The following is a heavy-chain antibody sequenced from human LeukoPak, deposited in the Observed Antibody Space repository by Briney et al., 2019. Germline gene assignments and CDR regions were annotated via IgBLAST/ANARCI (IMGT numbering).Heavy chain of an antibody. CDR2: ISGSGDST. V-gene: IGHV3-23*01. D-gene: IGHD5/OR15-5a*01. CDR1: GFTLRSYV. Sequence: GGSLRLSCVASGFTLRSYVMNWVRQTPGKGLEWVSSISGSGDSTFYADSVKGRFIISRDNSKNTLYLQMNSLRAEDTAVYYCAKDTSVGAFDIWGQGTMVTVSS. CDR3: AKDTSVGAFDI. J-gene: IGHJ3*02.